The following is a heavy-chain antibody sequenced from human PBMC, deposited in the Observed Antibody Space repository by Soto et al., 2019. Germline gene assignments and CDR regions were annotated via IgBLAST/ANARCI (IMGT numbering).Heavy chain of an antibody. D-gene: IGHD3-10*01. Sequence: QGQLQQSGPGLVKPSQTLSLTCAISGDSVSSDITSWHWIRQSPSKGLEWLGRTYYRSKWFHDYAASVKSRITSNPDTSKNQFSLELNSMTPEDTAVYYCARGNALDVWGQGTVVTVSS. CDR1: GDSVSSDITS. J-gene: IGHJ3*01. V-gene: IGHV6-1*01. CDR2: TYYRSKWFH. CDR3: ARGNALDV.